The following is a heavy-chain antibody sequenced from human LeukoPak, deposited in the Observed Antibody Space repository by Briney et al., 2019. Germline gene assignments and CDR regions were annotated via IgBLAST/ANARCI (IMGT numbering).Heavy chain of an antibody. J-gene: IGHJ4*01. CDR1: GFTFSSYS. CDR2: ISSSSSYI. CDR3: ERKTSGSYSKYCFDY. D-gene: IGHD1-26*01. V-gene: IGHV3-21*04. Sequence: PGGSLRLSCAASGFTFSSYSMNWVRQAPGKGLEWVSSISSSSSYIYYADSVKGRFTISRDNAKNSLYLQMNSLRAEDTAVYYCERKTSGSYSKYCFDYWGHGTLVTVSS.